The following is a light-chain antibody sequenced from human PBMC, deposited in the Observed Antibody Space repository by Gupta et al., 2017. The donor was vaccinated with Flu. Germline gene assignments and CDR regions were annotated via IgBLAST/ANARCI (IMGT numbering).Light chain of an antibody. V-gene: IGLV3-21*02. CDR1: TIGGKS. Sequence: SYVLTQPPSLSVAPGQTARISCAGDTIGGKSVHWHQQKPGQAPVWVVYEDVDRPSGIPERFSGSNSGDTATLTIAKVEGGDEADYYCQVLDSTANHVVFGGGTKLTVL. CDR2: EDV. CDR3: QVLDSTANHVV. J-gene: IGLJ2*01.